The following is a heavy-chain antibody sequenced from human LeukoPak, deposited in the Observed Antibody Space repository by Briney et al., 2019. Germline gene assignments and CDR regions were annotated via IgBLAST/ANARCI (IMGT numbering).Heavy chain of an antibody. J-gene: IGHJ4*02. Sequence: SETLSLTCTVSGGSISSYYWSWTRQPDGKGLEWIGRIHSSGSTNYNPSLKSRVTMSVDTSKNQFSLKLSSATAADTAVYFCARGTVGATTDWGQGTLVTASS. V-gene: IGHV4-4*07. CDR2: IHSSGST. D-gene: IGHD1-26*01. CDR3: ARGTVGATTD. CDR1: GGSISSYY.